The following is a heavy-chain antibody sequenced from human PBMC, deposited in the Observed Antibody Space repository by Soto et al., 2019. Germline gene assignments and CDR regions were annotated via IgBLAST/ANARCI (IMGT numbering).Heavy chain of an antibody. Sequence: SETLSLTCTISGASMTSSSYFWGFVRQPPGLGLEWIGTIYYNRSTYYNTSLKSRVAISVDTSRNLFSLRLSSVTAADTAIYYCTKVSSGWFDPWGQGTLVTVSS. V-gene: IGHV4-39*01. D-gene: IGHD2-8*01. CDR3: TKVSSGWFDP. CDR1: GASMTSSSYF. CDR2: IYYNRST. J-gene: IGHJ5*02.